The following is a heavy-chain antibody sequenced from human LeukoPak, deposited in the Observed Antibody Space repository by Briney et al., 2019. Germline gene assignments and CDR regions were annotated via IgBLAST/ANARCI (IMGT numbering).Heavy chain of an antibody. J-gene: IGHJ4*02. V-gene: IGHV3-74*01. CDR3: ANYDYSLDY. CDR2: INRDGSST. Sequence: GGSLSLSCAASGFTFSSYWMYWVRQAAGQGLVWVSRINRDGSSTSYADSVKGRFTISRDNAKNTLYLQMNSLRAEDTAVYYCANYDYSLDYWGQGTLVTVSS. CDR1: GFTFSSYW. D-gene: IGHD4-11*01.